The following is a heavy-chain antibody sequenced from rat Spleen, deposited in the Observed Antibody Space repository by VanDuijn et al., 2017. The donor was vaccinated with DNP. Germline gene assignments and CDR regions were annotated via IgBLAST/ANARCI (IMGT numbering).Heavy chain of an antibody. CDR1: GFTFSDHN. D-gene: IGHD1-4*01. CDR3: AGRPPPTRGPFDY. Sequence: EVQLVESGGDLVQPGRSLKLSCTASGFTFSDHNMAWVRQAPKKSLEWVATISYDGSDTYYRDSMKGRFTISRDNAKSTLYLQMDSLRSEDTATYYCAGRPPPTRGPFDYWGQGVTVTVSS. V-gene: IGHV5-7*01. J-gene: IGHJ2*01. CDR2: ISYDGSDT.